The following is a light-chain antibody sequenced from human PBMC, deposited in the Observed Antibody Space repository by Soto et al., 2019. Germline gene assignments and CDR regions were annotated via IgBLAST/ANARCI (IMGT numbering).Light chain of an antibody. CDR2: KAS. V-gene: IGKV1-5*03. Sequence: DIQMTQSPSTLSASVGERVTITCRASQSISSWLAWYQQKPGKAPKLLIYKASSLESGVPSRFSGSGSGTEFTLTISSLQPDDFATYYCQQYNSYSPLAFGQGTKVEIK. J-gene: IGKJ1*01. CDR1: QSISSW. CDR3: QQYNSYSPLA.